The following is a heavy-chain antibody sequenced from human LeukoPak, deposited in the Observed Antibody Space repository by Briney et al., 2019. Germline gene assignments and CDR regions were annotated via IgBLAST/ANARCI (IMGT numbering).Heavy chain of an antibody. CDR2: IFYSGTT. D-gene: IGHD2-15*01. CDR3: ASDRIEVDAFDI. CDR1: GGSISSYY. J-gene: IGHJ3*02. Sequence: ASETLSLTCTVSGGSISSYYWNWLRQPPGKGLEWIGNIFYSGTTYYNPSLKSRVTISVDTSKNQFSLKLSSVTAADTAVYYCASDRIEVDAFDIWGQGTMVTVSS. V-gene: IGHV4-59*01.